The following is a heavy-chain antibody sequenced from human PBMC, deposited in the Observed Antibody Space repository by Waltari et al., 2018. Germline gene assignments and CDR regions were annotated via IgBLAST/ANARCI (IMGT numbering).Heavy chain of an antibody. CDR2: ITDNGNRA. Sequence: EVQLSESGGDLVQPGESLRLSCAASGFNFYSYAMTWVRQAPGKGLEWVSTITDNGNRAYYADFVRGQFTISRDNSRSTLFLQMKNLTVDDTAVYYCAKDHWRPGVVTSLSSWGQGTLVTVSS. V-gene: IGHV3-23*01. CDR3: AKDHWRPGVVTSLSS. D-gene: IGHD3-22*01. CDR1: GFNFYSYA. J-gene: IGHJ4*02.